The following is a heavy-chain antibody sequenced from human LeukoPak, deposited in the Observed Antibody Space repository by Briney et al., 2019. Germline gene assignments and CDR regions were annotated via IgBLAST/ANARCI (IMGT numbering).Heavy chain of an antibody. CDR1: GFTVSSNY. D-gene: IGHD3-3*01. Sequence: GGSLRLSCAASGFTVSSNYMSWVRQAPGKGLEWVSVIYSGGSTYYADSVKGRFTISRDNSKSTLYLQMNSLRAEDTAVYYCARGITSLRYYYGMDVWGQGTTVTVSS. V-gene: IGHV3-53*01. CDR2: IYSGGST. CDR3: ARGITSLRYYYGMDV. J-gene: IGHJ6*02.